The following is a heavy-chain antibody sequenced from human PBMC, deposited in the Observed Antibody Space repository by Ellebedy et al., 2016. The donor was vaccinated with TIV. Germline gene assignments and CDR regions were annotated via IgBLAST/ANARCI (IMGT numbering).Heavy chain of an antibody. J-gene: IGHJ1*01. CDR3: ARHYGSGSYLVEYFQH. Sequence: MPSETLSLTCTVSGGSISSYYWSWIRQPPGKGLAWIGYIYYSGSTNYNPSLKSRVTISVDTSKNQFSLKLSSVTAADTAVYYCARHYGSGSYLVEYFQHWGQGTLATVSS. CDR1: GGSISSYY. V-gene: IGHV4-59*08. CDR2: IYYSGST. D-gene: IGHD3-10*01.